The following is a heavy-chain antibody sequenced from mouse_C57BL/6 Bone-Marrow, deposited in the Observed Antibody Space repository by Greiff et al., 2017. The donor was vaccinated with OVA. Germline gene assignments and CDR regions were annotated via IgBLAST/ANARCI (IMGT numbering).Heavy chain of an antibody. CDR2: ISYSGST. V-gene: IGHV3-8*01. J-gene: IGHJ4*01. Sequence: VQLQQSGPGLAKPSQTLSLTCSVTGYSITSDYWNWIRQFPGNKLEYMGYISYSGSTYYNPSLKSRISITRDTSKNQYYLQLNSVTTEDTATYYCARLGLLYYYAMDYWGQGTSVTVSS. D-gene: IGHD4-1*01. CDR1: GYSITSDY. CDR3: ARLGLLYYYAMDY.